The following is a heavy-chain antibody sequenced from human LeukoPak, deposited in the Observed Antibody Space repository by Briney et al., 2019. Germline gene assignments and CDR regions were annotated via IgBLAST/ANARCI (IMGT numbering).Heavy chain of an antibody. CDR1: DGSISSLY. CDR2: IYYTGNT. J-gene: IGHJ4*02. Sequence: SETLSLTCSVSDGSISSLYWSWIRQPPGKGLEWIGYIYYTGNTNYNPSLKSRVTMFVDMSKNQFSLRLSSVTAADTAVYYCARHRAYSSSSPFDYWGQGTLVTVSS. CDR3: ARHRAYSSSSPFDY. V-gene: IGHV4-59*08. D-gene: IGHD6-6*01.